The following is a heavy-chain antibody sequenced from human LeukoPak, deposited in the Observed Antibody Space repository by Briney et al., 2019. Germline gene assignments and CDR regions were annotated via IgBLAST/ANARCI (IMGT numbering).Heavy chain of an antibody. CDR1: GFTFGDYA. CDR3: TRGWGVRGDRFDY. D-gene: IGHD3-10*01. J-gene: IGHJ4*02. Sequence: GGSLRLSCTASGFTFGDYAMSWVRQAPGKGLEWGGFIRSKAYGGTTEYAASVKGRFTISRDDSKSIAYLQMNSLKTEDTAVYYCTRGWGVRGDRFDYWGQGTLVTVSS. V-gene: IGHV3-49*04. CDR2: IRSKAYGGTT.